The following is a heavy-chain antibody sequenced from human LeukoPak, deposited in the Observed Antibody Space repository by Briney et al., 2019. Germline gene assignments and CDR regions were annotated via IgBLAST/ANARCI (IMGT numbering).Heavy chain of an antibody. V-gene: IGHV3-33*01. CDR1: GFPFDTYG. J-gene: IGHJ1*01. CDR2: IWHDGDKN. CDR3: ARALSQQLIRYSQD. D-gene: IGHD5-24*01. Sequence: GGSLRLSCAASGFPFDTYGMHWVRQAPGKGLEWVAVIWHDGDKNYYSDSVKGRFTASRDNSKNMLFLQMNSLRADDTAVYYCARALSQQLIRYSQDWGQGTLVTVSS.